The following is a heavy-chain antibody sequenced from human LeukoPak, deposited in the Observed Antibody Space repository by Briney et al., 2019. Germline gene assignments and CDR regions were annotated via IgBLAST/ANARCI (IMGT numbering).Heavy chain of an antibody. V-gene: IGHV3-23*01. CDR1: GFTFRSNA. CDR3: AKLASGDYAAFDH. D-gene: IGHD4-17*01. CDR2: ISGSGGST. Sequence: QPGGSLRLSCAASGFTFRSNAMSWVRQAPGKGLEWVSAISGSGGSTYYADSVKGRFTIFRDNSKNTLSLQMNSLRVEDTAVYYCAKLASGDYAAFDHWGQGTLVTVSS. J-gene: IGHJ4*02.